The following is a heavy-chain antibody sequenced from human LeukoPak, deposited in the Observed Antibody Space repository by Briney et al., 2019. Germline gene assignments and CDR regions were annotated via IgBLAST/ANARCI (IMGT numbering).Heavy chain of an antibody. V-gene: IGHV3-15*01. Sequence: GGSLRLSCAASGFTFSNAWMNWVRQAPGKGLEWIGRIRSKTAGETTDYAAPVKGRFTISRDDSKNTLYLQMNSLRAEDTAVYYCAKENVDFWSGYYGYWGQGTLVTVSS. CDR2: IRSKTAGETT. CDR1: GFTFSNAW. D-gene: IGHD3-3*01. CDR3: AKENVDFWSGYYGY. J-gene: IGHJ4*02.